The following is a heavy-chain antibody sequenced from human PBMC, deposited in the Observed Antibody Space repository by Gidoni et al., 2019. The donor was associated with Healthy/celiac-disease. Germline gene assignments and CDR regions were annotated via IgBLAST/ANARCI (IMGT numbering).Heavy chain of an antibody. J-gene: IGHJ4*02. CDR1: GFTFSSYA. CDR2: ISYDGSNK. D-gene: IGHD3-22*01. V-gene: IGHV3-30*01. Sequence: QVQLVESGGGVVQPGRSLRLSCAASGFTFSSYAMHWVRQAPGKGLEWVAVISYDGSNKYYADSVKGRFTISRDNSKNTLYLQMNSLRAEDTAVYYCATPRGYYYDSSGYFDYWGQGTLVTVSS. CDR3: ATPRGYYYDSSGYFDY.